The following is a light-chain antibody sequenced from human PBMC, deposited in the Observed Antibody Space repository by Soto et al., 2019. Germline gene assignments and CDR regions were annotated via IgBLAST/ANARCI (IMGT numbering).Light chain of an antibody. CDR3: AAWDDSLNGLV. CDR1: SSNIGSNP. Sequence: QSVLPQPPSASGTPVQRVTISCSGSSSNIGSNPVNWYQQLPGTDPKLLIYSNNHRPSGVPDRFSGSKSSTSASLAIRGLQSYEEADYYCAAWDDSLNGLVFGGGTQLTV. J-gene: IGLJ2*01. V-gene: IGLV1-44*01. CDR2: SNN.